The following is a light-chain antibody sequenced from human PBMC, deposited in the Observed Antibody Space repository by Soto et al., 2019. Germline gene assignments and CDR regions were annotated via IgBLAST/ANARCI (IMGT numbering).Light chain of an antibody. Sequence: QSALTQPASVSGSPGQSITISCTGTSRDVGGYDYVSWYQQHPGKVPKLMISEVSNRPSGVSNRFSGSKSGNTASLTISGLQAEDEADYYCSSYTRTSTLYVFGTGTQLTVL. V-gene: IGLV2-14*01. J-gene: IGLJ1*01. CDR2: EVS. CDR3: SSYTRTSTLYV. CDR1: SRDVGGYDY.